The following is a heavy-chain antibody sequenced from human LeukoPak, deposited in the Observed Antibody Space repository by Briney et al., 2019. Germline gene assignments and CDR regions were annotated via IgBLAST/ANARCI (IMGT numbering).Heavy chain of an antibody. V-gene: IGHV4-59*08. CDR3: ARHGYGSGRGYGMDV. D-gene: IGHD3-10*01. CDR2: ISYSGST. Sequence: SEALTLTCTVSGCSISAYYWSWIRQPPGKGLEWVGYISYSGSTTYNPSLKSRLTISLDTSKKFFSLNLSSVTAADTAVYFCARHGYGSGRGYGMDVWGQGTTVTVSS. J-gene: IGHJ6*02. CDR1: GCSISAYY.